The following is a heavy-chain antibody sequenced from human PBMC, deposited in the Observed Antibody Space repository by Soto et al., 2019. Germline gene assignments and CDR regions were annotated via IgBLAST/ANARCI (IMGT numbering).Heavy chain of an antibody. CDR2: INPSGGST. D-gene: IGHD3-10*01. Sequence: ASVKVSCKASGYTFTSYYMHGVRQAPGQGLEWMGIINPSGGSTSYAQKFQGRVTMTRDTSTSTVYMELSSLRSEDTAVYYCARDGITMVRGVFSGMDVWGQGTTVTVSS. V-gene: IGHV1-46*01. J-gene: IGHJ6*02. CDR3: ARDGITMVRGVFSGMDV. CDR1: GYTFTSYY.